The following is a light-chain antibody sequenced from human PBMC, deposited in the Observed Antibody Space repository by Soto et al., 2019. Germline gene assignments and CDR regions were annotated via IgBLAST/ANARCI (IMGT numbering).Light chain of an antibody. V-gene: IGKV1-6*01. CDR1: QGIRND. CDR2: AAS. J-gene: IGKJ1*01. CDR3: LQDYSYPRT. Sequence: AIQMTQSPSSLSASVGDRVTITCRASQGIRNDVGWYQQKPGKAPELLIYAASSLQTGVPSRFSGSGSGTDFTLTISSLQPADFATYYCLQDYSYPRTFGQGTKVEI.